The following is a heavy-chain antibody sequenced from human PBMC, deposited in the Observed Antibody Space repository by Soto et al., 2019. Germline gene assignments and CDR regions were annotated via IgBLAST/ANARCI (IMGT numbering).Heavy chain of an antibody. Sequence: ASVKVSCKASGYTFTSYGISWVRQAPGQGLEWMGWISAYNGNTNYAQKLQGRVTMTTDTSTSTVYMELSSLRSEDTAVYYCARAHNRHSSGYYSWFDPRGQG. D-gene: IGHD3-22*01. CDR3: ARAHNRHSSGYYSWFDP. CDR2: ISAYNGNT. J-gene: IGHJ5*02. CDR1: GYTFTSYG. V-gene: IGHV1-18*01.